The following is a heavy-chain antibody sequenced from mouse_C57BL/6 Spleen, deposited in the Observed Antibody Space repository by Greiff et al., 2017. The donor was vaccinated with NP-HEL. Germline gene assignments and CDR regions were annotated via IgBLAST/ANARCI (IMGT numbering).Heavy chain of an antibody. CDR3: ARHRYYGNPYAMDY. CDR1: GYTFTSYW. V-gene: IGHV1-64*01. D-gene: IGHD2-1*01. CDR2: IHPNSGST. Sequence: VKLQQPGAELVKPGASVKLSCKASGYTFTSYWMHWVKQRPGQGLEWIGMIHPNSGSTNYNEKFKSKATLTVDKSSSTAYMQLSSLTSEDSAVYYCARHRYYGNPYAMDYWGQGTSVTVSS. J-gene: IGHJ4*01.